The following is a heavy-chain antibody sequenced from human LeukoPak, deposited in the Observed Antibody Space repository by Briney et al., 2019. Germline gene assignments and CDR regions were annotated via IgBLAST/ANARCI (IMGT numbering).Heavy chain of an antibody. D-gene: IGHD3-10*01. V-gene: IGHV3-23*01. Sequence: PGGSLRLSCAASGFTFSSYAMSWVRQPPGKGLEWVSAIRNSGGSTYYADSVKGRFTISRDNSKNTPYLQMNSLRAEDTAVYYCAKDPRNDYYGSGSPYYFDYWGQGTLVTVSS. CDR3: AKDPRNDYYGSGSPYYFDY. J-gene: IGHJ4*02. CDR1: GFTFSSYA. CDR2: IRNSGGST.